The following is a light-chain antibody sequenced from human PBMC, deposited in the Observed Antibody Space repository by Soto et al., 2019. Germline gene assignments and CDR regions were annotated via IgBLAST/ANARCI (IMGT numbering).Light chain of an antibody. J-gene: IGLJ3*02. Sequence: QSVLTQPHSVSAAPGLKVTISCSGSSSNIGNNYVSWYQQFPGTAPKVIIFDNDERPSGTPDRFSGSKSGTSATLVITELQTGDEADYYCGTWDSTLSSDVFGGGTKLTVL. CDR2: DND. CDR3: GTWDSTLSSDV. V-gene: IGLV1-51*01. CDR1: SSNIGNNY.